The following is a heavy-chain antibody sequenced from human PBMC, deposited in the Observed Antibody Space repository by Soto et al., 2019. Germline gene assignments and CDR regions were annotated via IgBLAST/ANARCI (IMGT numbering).Heavy chain of an antibody. CDR1: GFTFSSYA. V-gene: IGHV3-30-3*01. D-gene: IGHD2-21*02. CDR2: ISYDGSNK. Sequence: GGSLRLSCAASGFTFSSYAMHWVRQAPGKGLEWVAVISYDGSNKYYADSVKGRFTISRDNSKNTLYLQMNSLRAEDTAVYYCARESVTSIYYYYYHGMDVWGQGTTVTVSS. J-gene: IGHJ6*02. CDR3: ARESVTSIYYYYYHGMDV.